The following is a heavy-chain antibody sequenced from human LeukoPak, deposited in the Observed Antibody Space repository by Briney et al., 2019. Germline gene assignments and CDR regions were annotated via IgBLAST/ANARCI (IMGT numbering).Heavy chain of an antibody. D-gene: IGHD3-22*01. CDR3: ARTFPTPYYYDSRGYPRPFDY. CDR2: INPNSGGT. Sequence: GASVRVSCKASVLTFTVYYMHWVRQAPGQGREWMGWINPNSGGTNYAQKLQGRVTMTTDTSTSTAYMELRSLRSDDTAVYYCARTFPTPYYYDSRGYPRPFDYGGQGTLVTVSS. V-gene: IGHV1-2*02. J-gene: IGHJ4*02. CDR1: VLTFTVYY.